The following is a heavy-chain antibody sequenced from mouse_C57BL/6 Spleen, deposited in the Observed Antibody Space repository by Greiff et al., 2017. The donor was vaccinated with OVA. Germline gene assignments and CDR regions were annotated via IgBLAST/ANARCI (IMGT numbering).Heavy chain of an antibody. Sequence: QVQLQQSGAELVRPGTSVKMSCTASGYTFTNYWIGWAKQRPGHGLEWIGVIYPGGGSTNYNEKFKGKATLTADKSSSTAYMKFSSLASEDSAIYYCARRKVEGTWFAYWGQGTLVTVSA. V-gene: IGHV1-63*01. CDR3: ARRKVEGTWFAY. D-gene: IGHD1-1*01. CDR1: GYTFTNYW. CDR2: IYPGGGST. J-gene: IGHJ3*01.